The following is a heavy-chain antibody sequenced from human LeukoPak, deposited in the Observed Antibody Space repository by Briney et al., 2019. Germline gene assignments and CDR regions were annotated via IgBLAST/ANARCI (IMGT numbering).Heavy chain of an antibody. V-gene: IGHV3-74*01. CDR3: AACGVPASSGRIGY. D-gene: IGHD3-10*01. Sequence: PGGSLRLSCAASGFTLSNYWMSWVRQVPAKGVGWVSRFHSDGSSTNYADFVKGRFTISRDNAKITLYLQMNSLRADDTAVYYCAACGVPASSGRIGYWGQGTLVTVSS. J-gene: IGHJ4*02. CDR1: GFTLSNYW. CDR2: FHSDGSST.